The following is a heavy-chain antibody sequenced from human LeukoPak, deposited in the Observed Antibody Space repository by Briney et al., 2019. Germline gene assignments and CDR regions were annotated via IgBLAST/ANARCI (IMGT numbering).Heavy chain of an antibody. CDR3: ARGSRSYHDY. V-gene: IGHV3-64*01. D-gene: IGHD3-16*02. J-gene: IGHJ4*02. CDR1: GFTFSSYA. CDR2: ISGNGSST. Sequence: WGSLRLSCAASGFTFSSYAMRWVRQAPGKGLEYVSAISGNGSSTYYANSVKGRFTISRDNSMNTLYLQMGSLRAEDMAVYYCARGSRSYHDYWGQGALVTVSS.